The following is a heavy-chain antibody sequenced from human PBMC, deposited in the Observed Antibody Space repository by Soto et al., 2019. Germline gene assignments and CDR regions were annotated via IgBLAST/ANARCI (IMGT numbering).Heavy chain of an antibody. J-gene: IGHJ5*02. CDR2: IYYSGST. V-gene: IGHV4-59*01. Sequence: QVQLQESGPGLVKPSETLSLTCTVSGGSISSNYWSWIRQPPGKGLEWIGYIYYSGSTNYNPSLKSRVTISVDTSKHQFSLKLSSVTAADTAVYYCARASTVVTHSGSYNWFDPWGQGTLVTVSS. CDR1: GGSISSNY. D-gene: IGHD2-21*02. CDR3: ARASTVVTHSGSYNWFDP.